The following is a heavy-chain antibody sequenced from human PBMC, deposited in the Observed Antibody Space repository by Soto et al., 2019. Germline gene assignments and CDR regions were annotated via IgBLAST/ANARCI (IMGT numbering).Heavy chain of an antibody. J-gene: IGHJ4*02. V-gene: IGHV3-23*01. CDR2: LDAGDTT. CDR1: GFTFSRHA. D-gene: IGHD6-13*01. CDR3: AKDPRAYSTHMGYFSDH. Sequence: EVQLLESGGNLVQPGGSLRLSCAASGFTFSRHAMSWVRQAPGEGLEWVSTLDAGDTTYYADYVKGRFTISRDNARNTMSLQMNSLRVEDTAIYYCAKDPRAYSTHMGYFSDHWGQGTLVTVSS.